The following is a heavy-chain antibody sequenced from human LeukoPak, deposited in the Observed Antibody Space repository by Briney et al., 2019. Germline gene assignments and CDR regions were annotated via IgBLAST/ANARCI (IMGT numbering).Heavy chain of an antibody. Sequence: ASVKVSCKASGYTFTSYDINWVRQATGQGLEWMGWISAYNGNTNYAQKLQGRVTMTTDTSTSTAYMELRSLRSDDTAVYYCARVNYDFWSGYWYYMDVWGKGTTVTVSS. J-gene: IGHJ6*03. D-gene: IGHD3-3*01. CDR2: ISAYNGNT. CDR1: GYTFTSYD. V-gene: IGHV1-18*01. CDR3: ARVNYDFWSGYWYYMDV.